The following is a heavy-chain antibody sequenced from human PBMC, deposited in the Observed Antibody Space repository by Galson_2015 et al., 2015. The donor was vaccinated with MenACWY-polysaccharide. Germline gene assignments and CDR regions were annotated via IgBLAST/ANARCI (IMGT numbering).Heavy chain of an antibody. D-gene: IGHD3-3*01. V-gene: IGHV3-30*02. CDR3: AKDQAPKISNWFDP. J-gene: IGHJ5*02. Sequence: SLRLSCAASGFTFSRFGIHWVRQAPGKGLEWVAFIRYDGSEKNYGDSVKGRFTISRDNSKNTLYLQMNSLRADDTAVYYCAKDQAPKISNWFDPWGQGTLVTVSS. CDR1: GFTFSRFG. CDR2: IRYDGSEK.